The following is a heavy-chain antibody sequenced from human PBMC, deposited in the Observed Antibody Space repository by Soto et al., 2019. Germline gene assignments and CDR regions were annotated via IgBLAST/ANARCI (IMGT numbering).Heavy chain of an antibody. J-gene: IGHJ4*02. D-gene: IGHD5-18*01. CDR3: AKDHTAMVTPPCDY. V-gene: IGHV3-23*01. Sequence: EVQLLESGGGLVQPGGSLRLSCAASGFTFSSYAMSWVRQAPGKGMEWVSAISGSGGSTYYADSVKGRFTISRDNSKNTLYLQMNSLRAEDTAIYYCAKDHTAMVTPPCDYWGQGTLVTVSS. CDR2: ISGSGGST. CDR1: GFTFSSYA.